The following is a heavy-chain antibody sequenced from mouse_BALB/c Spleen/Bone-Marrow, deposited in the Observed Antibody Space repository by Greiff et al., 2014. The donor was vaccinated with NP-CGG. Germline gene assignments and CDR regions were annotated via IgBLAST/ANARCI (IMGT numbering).Heavy chain of an antibody. D-gene: IGHD2-1*01. J-gene: IGHJ1*01. CDR2: IWGGGST. Sequence: VKLVESGPGLVAPSQSLSITCTVSGFSLNDYGVSWIRQPPGKGLEWLGVIWGGGSTYYNSALKSRLSTSKDNSKSQVFLKMNSLQTDDTAMYYCAKQYGNYDWYFDVWGAGTTVTVSS. CDR3: AKQYGNYDWYFDV. CDR1: GFSLNDYG. V-gene: IGHV2-6-5*01.